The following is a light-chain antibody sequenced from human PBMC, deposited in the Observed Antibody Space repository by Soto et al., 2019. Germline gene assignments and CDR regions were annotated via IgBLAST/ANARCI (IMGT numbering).Light chain of an antibody. Sequence: QSVLTQPPSAAGSPGQSVTISCTGTSSDVVGYNYVSWYQQHPGKAPKLMIYEVSKLTSGVTDRFSVSKPDNTSFLTVSGLQAEDEAAYYSHSYAGSNNVVFVGGTKLTVL. CDR1: SSDVVGYNY. CDR3: HSYAGSNNVV. J-gene: IGLJ2*01. CDR2: EVS. V-gene: IGLV2-8*01.